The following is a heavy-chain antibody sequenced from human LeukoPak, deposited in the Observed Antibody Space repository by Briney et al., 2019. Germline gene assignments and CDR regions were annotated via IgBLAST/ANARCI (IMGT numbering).Heavy chain of an antibody. CDR2: INPNSGGT. J-gene: IGHJ5*02. CDR1: GYTFTGYY. V-gene: IGHV1-2*02. D-gene: IGHD3-22*01. Sequence: ASVKVSCKASGYTFTGYYMHWVRQAPGQGLEWMGWINPNSGGTNYAQKFQGRVTMTRDTSISTAYMELSRLRSDDTAVYYCARDPPSDSRFDPWGQGTLVTASS. CDR3: ARDPPSDSRFDP.